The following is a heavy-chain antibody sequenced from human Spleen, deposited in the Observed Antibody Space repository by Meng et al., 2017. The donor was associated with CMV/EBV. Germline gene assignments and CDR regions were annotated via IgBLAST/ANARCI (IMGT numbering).Heavy chain of an antibody. CDR1: GFTFSSYA. Sequence: GESLKISCAASGFTFSSYAMSWVRQAPGKGLEWVSVIYSGGSSTYYADSVKGRFTISRDNSKNTLYLQMNSLRAEDTAVYYCARGPPYSSSWYPYYYYYGMDVWGQGTTVTVSS. D-gene: IGHD6-13*01. V-gene: IGHV3-23*03. J-gene: IGHJ6*02. CDR3: ARGPPYSSSWYPYYYYYGMDV. CDR2: IYSGGSST.